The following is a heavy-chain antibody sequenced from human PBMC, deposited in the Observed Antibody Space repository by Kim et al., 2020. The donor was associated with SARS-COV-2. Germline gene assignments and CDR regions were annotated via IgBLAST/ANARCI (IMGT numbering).Heavy chain of an antibody. D-gene: IGHD3-9*01. CDR1: GGSFSGYY. J-gene: IGHJ4*02. CDR2: INHSGST. Sequence: SETLSLTCAVYGGSFSGYYWSWIRQPPGKGLEWIGEINHSGSTNYNPSLKSRVTISVDTSKNQFSLKLSSVTAADTAVYYCARGRAARYILTGYYPKGFDYWGQGTLVTVSS. CDR3: ARGRAARYILTGYYPKGFDY. V-gene: IGHV4-34*01.